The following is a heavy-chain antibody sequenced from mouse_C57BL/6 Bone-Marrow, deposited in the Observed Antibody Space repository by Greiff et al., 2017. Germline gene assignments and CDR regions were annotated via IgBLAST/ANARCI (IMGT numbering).Heavy chain of an antibody. CDR1: GYTFTSYG. Sequence: QVQLQQSGAELARPGASVKLSCKASGYTFTSYGISWVKQRTGQGLEWIGEIYPRSGNTYYNEKFKGKATLTADKSSSTAYMELRSLTSEDSAVYVCARRNYGGSSDWYFDVWGTGTTVTVSS. V-gene: IGHV1-81*01. J-gene: IGHJ1*03. CDR2: IYPRSGNT. CDR3: ARRNYGGSSDWYFDV. D-gene: IGHD1-1*01.